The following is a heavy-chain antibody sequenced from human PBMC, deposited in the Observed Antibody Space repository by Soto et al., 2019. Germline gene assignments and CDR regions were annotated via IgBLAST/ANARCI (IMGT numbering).Heavy chain of an antibody. J-gene: IGHJ5*02. CDR2: ISAYNGNT. CDR1: GYTFTSYG. CDR3: ARDGIVVVPATEDWFDP. V-gene: IGHV1-18*01. Sequence: GASVKVSCKASGYTFTSYGISWVRQAPGQGLEWMGWISAYNGNTNYAQKLQGRVTMTTDTSTSTAYMELRSLRSDDTAVYYCARDGIVVVPATEDWFDPWGQGTLVTVSS. D-gene: IGHD2-2*01.